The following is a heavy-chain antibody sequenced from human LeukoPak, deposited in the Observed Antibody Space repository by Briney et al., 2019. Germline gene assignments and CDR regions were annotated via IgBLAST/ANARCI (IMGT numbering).Heavy chain of an antibody. CDR3: AREGLRFLEWNYFDY. CDR2: ISYDGSNK. J-gene: IGHJ4*02. D-gene: IGHD3-3*01. V-gene: IGHV3-30-3*01. Sequence: GGSLRLSCAASGFTFSSYAMPWVRQAPGKGLEWVAVISYDGSNKYYADSVKGRFTISRDISKNTLYLQMNSLRAEDTAVYYCAREGLRFLEWNYFDYWGQGTLVTVSS. CDR1: GFTFSSYA.